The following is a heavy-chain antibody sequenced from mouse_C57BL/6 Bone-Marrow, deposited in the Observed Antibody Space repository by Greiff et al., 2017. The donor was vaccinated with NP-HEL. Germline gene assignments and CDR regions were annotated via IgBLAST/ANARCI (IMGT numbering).Heavy chain of an antibody. Sequence: QVQLQQPGAELVKPGASVKMSCKASGYTFTIYWITWVKQRPGQGLEWIGDIYPGSGSTNYNEKFKSKATLTVDTSSSTAYMQLSSLTSEDSAVYYCGYYGSSYNWYFDVWGTGTTVTVSS. CDR1: GYTFTIYW. D-gene: IGHD1-1*01. V-gene: IGHV1-55*01. CDR2: IYPGSGST. CDR3: GYYGSSYNWYFDV. J-gene: IGHJ1*03.